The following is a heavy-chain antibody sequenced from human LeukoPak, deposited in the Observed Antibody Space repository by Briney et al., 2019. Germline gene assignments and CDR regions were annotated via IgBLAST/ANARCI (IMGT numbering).Heavy chain of an antibody. Sequence: VGSLRLSCAASGFTFSSYSMNWVRQAPGKGLEWVSYISSSSSTIYYADSVKGRFTISRDNAKNSLYLQMNSLRAEDTAVYYCARDVDFWSNAFDIWGQGTMVTVSS. J-gene: IGHJ3*02. CDR1: GFTFSSYS. D-gene: IGHD3-3*01. V-gene: IGHV3-48*04. CDR3: ARDVDFWSNAFDI. CDR2: ISSSSSTI.